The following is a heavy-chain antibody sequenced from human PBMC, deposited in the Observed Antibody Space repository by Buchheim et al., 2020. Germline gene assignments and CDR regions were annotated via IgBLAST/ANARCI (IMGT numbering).Heavy chain of an antibody. V-gene: IGHV4-39*07. Sequence: QLQLQESGPGLVKPSETLSLTCTVSGISIRSTTYYWGWIRQPPGKGLEWIGSISHTGTTFYSPSLKGRVTISVKTAKKQFFLNLNSMTAADTAVYYCARDIGGTPSDYCGQGTL. CDR1: GISIRSTTYY. CDR2: ISHTGTT. D-gene: IGHD4-23*01. CDR3: ARDIGGTPSDY. J-gene: IGHJ4*02.